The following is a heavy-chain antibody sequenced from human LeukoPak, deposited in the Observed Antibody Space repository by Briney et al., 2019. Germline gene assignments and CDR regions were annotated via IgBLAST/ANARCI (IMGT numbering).Heavy chain of an antibody. J-gene: IGHJ5*02. Sequence: SETLSLTCTVSGGSISSYYWNWIRQPAGKGLEWIGRIYTNVTTNYNPSLKSRVTMSVDTSKNQFSLKLSSVTAEDTAVYYCAREIARSINGSGSQPRRWFDPWGQGTLVTVSS. D-gene: IGHD3-10*01. V-gene: IGHV4-4*07. CDR1: GGSISSYY. CDR3: AREIARSINGSGSQPRRWFDP. CDR2: IYTNVTT.